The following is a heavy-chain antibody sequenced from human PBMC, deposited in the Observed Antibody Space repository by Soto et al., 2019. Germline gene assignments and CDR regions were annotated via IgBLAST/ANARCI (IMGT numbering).Heavy chain of an antibody. CDR2: IYHTVNT. Sequence: PSETLSLTCSVSGVSIGSRFWSWIRQAPGKGPELVGYIYHTVNTNYNPALKSRVTISMDTSENQLSLQLSSVTAADTAVYYCARLQYTVVTALDIWGQGTMVTVS. J-gene: IGHJ3*02. V-gene: IGHV4-59*11. CDR1: GVSIGSRF. D-gene: IGHD2-15*01. CDR3: ARLQYTVVTALDI.